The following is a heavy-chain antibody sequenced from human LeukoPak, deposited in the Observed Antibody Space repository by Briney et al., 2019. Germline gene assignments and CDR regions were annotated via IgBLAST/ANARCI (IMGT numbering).Heavy chain of an antibody. V-gene: IGHV1-2*02. CDR1: GYTFTGYY. Sequence: ASVKVSCKASGYTFTGYYMHWVRQAPGQGLEWMGWINPNSGGTNYAQKFQGRVTMTRDTSISTAYMELSRLRSDDTAVYYCAGDGGYYYDSSGYYYTTPDYFDYWGQGTLVTVSS. D-gene: IGHD3-22*01. J-gene: IGHJ4*02. CDR3: AGDGGYYYDSSGYYYTTPDYFDY. CDR2: INPNSGGT.